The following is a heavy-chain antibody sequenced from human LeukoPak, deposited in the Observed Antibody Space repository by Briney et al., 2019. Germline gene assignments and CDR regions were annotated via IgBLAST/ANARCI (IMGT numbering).Heavy chain of an antibody. CDR2: INPNSGNT. J-gene: IGHJ5*02. CDR1: GYTFTGYY. D-gene: IGHD2-2*01. CDR3: ARGYCSSTSCYARGNWFDP. Sequence: ASVKVSCKASGYTFTGYYMHWVRQAPGQGLEWMGWINPNSGNTGYAQKFQGRVTMTRNTSISTAYMELSSLRSEDTAVYYCARGYCSSTSCYARGNWFDPWGQGTLVTVSS. V-gene: IGHV1-8*02.